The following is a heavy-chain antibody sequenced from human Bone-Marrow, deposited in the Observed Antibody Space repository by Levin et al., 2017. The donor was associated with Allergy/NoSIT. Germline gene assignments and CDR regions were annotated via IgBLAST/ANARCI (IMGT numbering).Heavy chain of an antibody. CDR1: GFTFSSYG. V-gene: IGHV3-30*18. J-gene: IGHJ5*02. CDR3: AKEGIYYDFWSGPEPNWFDP. CDR2: ISYDGSNK. D-gene: IGHD3-3*01. Sequence: GESLKISCAASGFTFSSYGMHWVRQAPGKGLEWVAVISYDGSNKYYADSVKGRFTISRDNSKNTLYLQMNSLRAEDTAVYYCAKEGIYYDFWSGPEPNWFDPWGQGTLVTVSS.